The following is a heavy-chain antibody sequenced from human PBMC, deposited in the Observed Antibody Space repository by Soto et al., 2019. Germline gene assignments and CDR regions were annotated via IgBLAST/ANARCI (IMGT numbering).Heavy chain of an antibody. V-gene: IGHV4-31*03. D-gene: IGHD4-17*01. Sequence: SETLSLTCTVSGGSISSGGYYWSWIRQHPGKGLEWIGYIYYSGSTYYNPSLKSRVTISVDTSKNQFSLKLSSVTAADTAMYYCARESSDGYYFDYWGQGTLVTVSS. CDR1: GGSISSGGYY. J-gene: IGHJ4*02. CDR3: ARESSDGYYFDY. CDR2: IYYSGST.